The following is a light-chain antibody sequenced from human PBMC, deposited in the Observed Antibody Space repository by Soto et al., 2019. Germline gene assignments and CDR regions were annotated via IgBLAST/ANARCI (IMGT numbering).Light chain of an antibody. Sequence: DIQMTHSPSSLSASVGDRVTITCRASQSISSYLNWYQQKPGKAPKLLIYGASTLQSGVPSRFSGSGSGKDFTLTISSLQPGDFATYYCPQSYRSPRTFGQGTKVEIX. V-gene: IGKV1-39*01. CDR2: GAS. CDR1: QSISSY. CDR3: PQSYRSPRT. J-gene: IGKJ1*01.